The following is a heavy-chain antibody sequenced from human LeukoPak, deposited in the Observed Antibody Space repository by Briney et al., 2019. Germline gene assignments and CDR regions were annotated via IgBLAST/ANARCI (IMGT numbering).Heavy chain of an antibody. CDR2: INHSGST. J-gene: IGHJ4*02. CDR3: ARIQGRWLANFDY. CDR1: GGSFSSYY. Sequence: SETLSLTCAVYGGSFSSYYWSWIRQPPGKGLEWIGEINHSGSTNYNPSLKSRVTISVDTSKNQFSLKLSSVTAADTAVYYCARIQGRWLANFDYWGQGTLVTVSS. D-gene: IGHD6-19*01. V-gene: IGHV4-34*01.